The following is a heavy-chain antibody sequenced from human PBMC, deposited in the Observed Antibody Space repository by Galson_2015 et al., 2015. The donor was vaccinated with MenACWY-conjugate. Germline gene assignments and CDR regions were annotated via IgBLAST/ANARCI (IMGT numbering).Heavy chain of an antibody. J-gene: IGHJ4*02. CDR3: TTDYFGQYFFDS. V-gene: IGHV3-15*01. CDR1: GFTFSNAW. D-gene: IGHD2/OR15-2a*01. CDR2: IKSKTHSGTS. Sequence: CAASGFTFSNAWMTWVRQAPGKGLEWVGRIKSKTHSGTSDYAAPVNGRFTISRDDSRNTVYLEMNGLKAEDTGLYYCTTDYFGQYFFDSWGQGTPVTVSS.